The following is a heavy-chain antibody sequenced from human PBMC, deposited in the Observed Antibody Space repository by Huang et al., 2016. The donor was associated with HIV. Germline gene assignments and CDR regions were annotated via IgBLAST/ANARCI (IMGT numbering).Heavy chain of an antibody. J-gene: IGHJ4*02. CDR2: FFYDGNP. V-gene: IGHV4-39*01. CDR3: AAMVRGVISYFDY. Sequence: QLQLQESGPGLVKPSETLSLTCTVSDGSISSSSYYWGWIRQPPGKGLEWIATFFYDGNPYYNPSLKSLVTISVDTSKNQFSLNLSSVPAAATAVYYCAAMVRGVISYFDYWGQGTLVTVSS. CDR1: DGSISSSSYY. D-gene: IGHD3-10*01.